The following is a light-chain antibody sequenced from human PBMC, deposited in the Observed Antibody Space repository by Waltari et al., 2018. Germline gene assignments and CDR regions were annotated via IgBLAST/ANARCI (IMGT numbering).Light chain of an antibody. Sequence: QSALTQPASVSGSPGQSITISCTGTNSDIGTYNFVSWYQQDPDKAPELIIFAVNLRPSVVYDRFSGSKSGDTASLTISELQAEDEADYYCCSYTTHSTYVFGSGTKVTVL. J-gene: IGLJ1*01. CDR3: CSYTTHSTYV. CDR1: NSDIGTYNF. CDR2: AVN. V-gene: IGLV2-14*03.